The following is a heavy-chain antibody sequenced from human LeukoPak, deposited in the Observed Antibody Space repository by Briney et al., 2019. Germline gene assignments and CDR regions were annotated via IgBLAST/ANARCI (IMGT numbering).Heavy chain of an antibody. D-gene: IGHD6-19*01. CDR1: GFIFTGYF. V-gene: IGHV1-2*02. CDR3: SRDGSSGWPTTVDY. CDR2: INLNSGGT. Sequence: GASVKVSCKASGFIFTGYFMHWVRQAPGQGLEYMGWINLNSGGTKFAQGFQGRVSMTSDTFIGVVYMELSSLRSDDTAVYYCSRDGSSGWPTTVDYWGQGTLVTVSS. J-gene: IGHJ4*02.